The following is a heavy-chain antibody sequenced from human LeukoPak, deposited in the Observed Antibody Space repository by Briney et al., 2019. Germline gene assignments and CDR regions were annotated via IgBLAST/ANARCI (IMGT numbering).Heavy chain of an antibody. Sequence: PGGSLSLSCAASGFTFSTYAMTWVRQAPGKGLEWVSLISRGGDVTYYADSVKGRFTIFRDSSKNTLYLQMHSLRAEDTAVYYCAARPGEVAVPYDYWGQGTLVTVSS. J-gene: IGHJ4*02. CDR2: ISRGGDVT. D-gene: IGHD2-15*01. V-gene: IGHV3-23*01. CDR3: AARPGEVAVPYDY. CDR1: GFTFSTYA.